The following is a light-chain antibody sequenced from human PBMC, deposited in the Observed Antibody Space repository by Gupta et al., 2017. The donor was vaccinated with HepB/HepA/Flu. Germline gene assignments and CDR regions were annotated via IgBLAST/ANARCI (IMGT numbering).Light chain of an antibody. CDR1: QSLVSSDGDTY. CDR2: KVS. J-gene: IGKJ2*01. CDR3: RQSIHRPST. V-gene: IGKV2-30*01. Sequence: DVVMTQSPLSLPVTLGQPASISCRSSQSLVSSDGDTYLHWFQQRPGQSPRRLIYKVSDRDSGVPDRFSGSGSGTDFTLKISRVEAEDVGVYYCRQSIHRPSTFGQGTKLEIK.